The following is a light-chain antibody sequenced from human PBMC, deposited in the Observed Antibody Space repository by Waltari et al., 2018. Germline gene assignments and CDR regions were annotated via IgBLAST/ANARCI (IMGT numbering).Light chain of an antibody. V-gene: IGLV4-69*01. J-gene: IGLJ3*02. CDR2: VNSDGSH. CDR1: NGHSSNV. CDR3: QTGGHGTWV. Sequence: LVLTQSPSASASLGASVKLTCTLSNGHSSNVIAWLQEQPGKGPRYLMKVNSDGSHSKGDEIPDRFSGSSSGAERYLTISSLQSEDEADYYCQTGGHGTWVFGGGTKLTVL.